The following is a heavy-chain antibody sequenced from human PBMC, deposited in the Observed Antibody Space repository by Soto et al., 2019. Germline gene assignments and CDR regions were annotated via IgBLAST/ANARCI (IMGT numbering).Heavy chain of an antibody. Sequence: SVKVSCKASGGTFSSYTISWVRQAPGQGLEWMGRIIPILGIANYARKFQGRVTITADKSTSTAYMELSSLRSEDTAVYYCARGAGFAVAGTLFYWGQGTLVTVSS. D-gene: IGHD6-19*01. CDR1: GGTFSSYT. CDR2: IIPILGIA. CDR3: ARGAGFAVAGTLFY. J-gene: IGHJ4*02. V-gene: IGHV1-69*02.